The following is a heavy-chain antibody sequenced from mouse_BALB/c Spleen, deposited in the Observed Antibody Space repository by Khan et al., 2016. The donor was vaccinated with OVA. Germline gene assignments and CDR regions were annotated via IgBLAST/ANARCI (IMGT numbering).Heavy chain of an antibody. V-gene: IGHV1-77*01. CDR3: ARRNYFGYTFAY. Sequence: QIQLVQSGAELARPGASVKLSCKASGYTFTDYYINWVKQRTGQGLEWIGEISPGSGDTYYNEKFKGKATLTADKSSSTAYMQLSILTSEASAVYFCARRNYFGYTFAYWGQGTLVTVSA. CDR2: ISPGSGDT. D-gene: IGHD1-2*01. CDR1: GYTFTDYY. J-gene: IGHJ3*01.